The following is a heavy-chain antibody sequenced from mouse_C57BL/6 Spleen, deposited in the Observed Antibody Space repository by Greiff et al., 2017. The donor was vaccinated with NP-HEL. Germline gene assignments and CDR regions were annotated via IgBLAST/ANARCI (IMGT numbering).Heavy chain of an antibody. V-gene: IGHV1-64*01. CDR2: IYPNSGST. D-gene: IGHD2-4*01. CDR3: ARRDYEGSPWFAY. CDR1: GYTFTSYW. J-gene: IGHJ3*01. Sequence: VQLQQPGAELVKPGASVKLSCKASGYTFTSYWMHWVKQRPGQGLEWIGMIYPNSGSTNYNEKFKSKATLTVDKSSSTAYMQLSSLTSEDSAVYYAARRDYEGSPWFAYWGQGTLVTVSA.